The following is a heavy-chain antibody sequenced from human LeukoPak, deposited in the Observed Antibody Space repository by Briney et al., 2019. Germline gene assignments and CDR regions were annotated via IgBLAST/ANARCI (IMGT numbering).Heavy chain of an antibody. J-gene: IGHJ6*02. CDR3: AREGLPAAYTANEIYYYYYGMDV. V-gene: IGHV4-4*08. D-gene: IGHD2-2*01. CDR2: IYTSGST. Sequence: PSETLSLTCTVSGGSISSYYWSWIRQPPGKGLEWIGYIYTSGSTNYNPSLKSRVTMSVDTSKNQFSLKLSSVTAADTAVYYCAREGLPAAYTANEIYYYYYGMDVWGQGTTVTVSS. CDR1: GGSISSYY.